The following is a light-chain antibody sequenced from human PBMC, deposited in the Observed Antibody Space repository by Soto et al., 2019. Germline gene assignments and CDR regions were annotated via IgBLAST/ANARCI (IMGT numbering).Light chain of an antibody. V-gene: IGLV2-8*01. Sequence: QSALTQPASVSGSPGQSITISCTGTSSDVGGYNYVSWYQQHPGKAPKLMIYEVSNRPSGVPDRIFGSKSDTTASLTVSGLQAEDEADYYCSSFAGTNSFVFGTGTKLTVL. CDR3: SSFAGTNSFV. CDR2: EVS. J-gene: IGLJ1*01. CDR1: SSDVGGYNY.